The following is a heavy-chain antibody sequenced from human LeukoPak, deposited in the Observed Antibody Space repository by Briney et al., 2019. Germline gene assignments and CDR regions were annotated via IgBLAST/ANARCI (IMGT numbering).Heavy chain of an antibody. V-gene: IGHV4-38-2*01. CDR3: ARAGWIITSGIYY. D-gene: IGHD3-10*01. CDR1: GFSISPSYY. Sequence: SETLSLTCGVSGFSISPSYYWAWIRQPPGKGLEWIGTIYHIGSTYYSPSLGSRVTMSVDTSKNEFSLNLKSVTAADTAVYYCARAGWIITSGIYYWGQGALVTVSS. CDR2: IYHIGST. J-gene: IGHJ4*02.